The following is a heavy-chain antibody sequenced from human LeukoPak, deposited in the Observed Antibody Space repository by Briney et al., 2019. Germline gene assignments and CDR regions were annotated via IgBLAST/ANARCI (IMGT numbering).Heavy chain of an antibody. V-gene: IGHV3-30*02. CDR3: AKGAARVEPNYYYYYMDV. D-gene: IGHD6-6*01. J-gene: IGHJ6*03. Sequence: PGGSLRLSCAASGFTFSSYGMHWVRQAPGKGLEWVAFIRYDGSNKYYADSVKGRFTISRDNSKDTLYLQMNSLRAEDTAVYYCAKGAARVEPNYYYYYMDVWGKGTTVTVSS. CDR1: GFTFSSYG. CDR2: IRYDGSNK.